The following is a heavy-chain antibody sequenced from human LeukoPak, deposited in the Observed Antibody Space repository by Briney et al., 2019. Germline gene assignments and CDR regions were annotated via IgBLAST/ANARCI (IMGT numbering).Heavy chain of an antibody. CDR2: IYSGGST. CDR1: GFTVSSNY. J-gene: IGHJ4*02. Sequence: GGSLRLSCAASGFTVSSNYMSWARQAPGKGLEWVSVIYSGGSTYYADSVKGRFTISRDNSKNTLYLQMNSLRTEDTAVYYFARLRWFGDLSDNWGQGTLVTVSS. V-gene: IGHV3-66*01. CDR3: ARLRWFGDLSDN. D-gene: IGHD3-10*01.